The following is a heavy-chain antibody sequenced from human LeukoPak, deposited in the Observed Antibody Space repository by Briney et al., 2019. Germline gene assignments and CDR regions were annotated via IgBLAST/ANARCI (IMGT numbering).Heavy chain of an antibody. D-gene: IGHD7-27*01. CDR3: ARPKLGADWYFDL. J-gene: IGHJ2*01. V-gene: IGHV4-59*12. CDR1: GGSISSYY. CDR2: ISRSGTI. Sequence: SETLSLTCTVSGGSISSYYWSWIRQPPGKGLEWVGQISRSGTINYNPSLRSRVTISMDISKNQFSLNVISVTAADTAVYYCARPKLGADWYFDLWGRGTLVTVSS.